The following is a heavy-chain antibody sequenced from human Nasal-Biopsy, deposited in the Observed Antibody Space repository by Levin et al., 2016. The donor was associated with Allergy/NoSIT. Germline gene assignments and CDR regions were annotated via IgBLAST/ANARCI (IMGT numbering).Heavy chain of an antibody. Sequence: ASVKVSCKASGYTFTGYYFHWVRQAPGQGLEWMGWINPNTGATKSAPTFQGRLNMTRDTSSDTAYMVLSRLTSDDTAVYYCARGALLVAVYYGLDVWGLGTTVTVSS. J-gene: IGHJ6*02. CDR2: INPNTGAT. V-gene: IGHV1-2*02. CDR3: ARGALLVAVYYGLDV. D-gene: IGHD6-13*01. CDR1: GYTFTGYY.